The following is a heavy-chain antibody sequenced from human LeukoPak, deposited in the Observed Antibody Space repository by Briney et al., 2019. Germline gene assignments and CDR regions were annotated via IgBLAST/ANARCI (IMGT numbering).Heavy chain of an antibody. D-gene: IGHD1-14*01. J-gene: IGHJ2*01. Sequence: PGGSLRLSCAASGFTFSSYWMSWIRQAPGKGLEWVANIKQDGSEKYYVDSVKGRFTVSRGNAKNSLYLQMNSLRAEDTAVYYCARDIRSYWYFDLWGRGTLVTVSS. CDR1: GFTFSSYW. CDR2: IKQDGSEK. V-gene: IGHV3-7*01. CDR3: ARDIRSYWYFDL.